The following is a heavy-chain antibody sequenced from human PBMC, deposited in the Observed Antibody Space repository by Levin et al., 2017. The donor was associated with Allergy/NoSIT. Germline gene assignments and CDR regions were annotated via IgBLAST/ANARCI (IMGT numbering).Heavy chain of an antibody. J-gene: IGHJ4*02. Sequence: GESLKISCKASGYTFTSYAMHWVRQAPGQRLEWKGWINAGNGNTKYSQKFQGRVTITRDTSASTAYMELSSLRSEDTAVYYCARDPNFWSGYYFDYWGQGTLVTVSS. CDR3: ARDPNFWSGYYFDY. D-gene: IGHD3-3*01. V-gene: IGHV1-3*01. CDR2: INAGNGNT. CDR1: GYTFTSYA.